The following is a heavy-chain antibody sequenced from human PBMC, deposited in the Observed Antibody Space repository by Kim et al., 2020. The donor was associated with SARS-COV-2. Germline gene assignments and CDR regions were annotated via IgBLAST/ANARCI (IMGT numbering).Heavy chain of an antibody. CDR3: ARLITVTTGFDY. J-gene: IGHJ4*02. V-gene: IGHV4-30-4*01. CDR2: IYYSGSA. CDR1: GGSITSTDHY. D-gene: IGHD4-4*01. Sequence: SETLSLTCTVSGGSITSTDHYWIWIRQPPGKGLEWIGDIYYSGSAYYNPSLKSRVTISIDTSRSHFSLKLNSVTAADTAVYYCARLITVTTGFDYWGRGTLVTVSS.